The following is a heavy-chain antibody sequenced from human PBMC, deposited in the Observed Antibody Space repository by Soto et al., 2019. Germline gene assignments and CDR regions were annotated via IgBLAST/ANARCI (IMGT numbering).Heavy chain of an antibody. V-gene: IGHV3-53*01. D-gene: IGHD5-12*01. CDR1: GFTVSSNY. J-gene: IGHJ4*02. CDR2: IYSGDST. Sequence: EVQLVESGGGLIQPGGSLRLSCAASGFTVSSNYMSWVRQAPGKGLEWVSVIYSGDSTYYADSVKGRFTISRDNSKNTLYRQMNSLRAEDTAVYYCARGSPRWLQPFDYWGQGTLVTVSS. CDR3: ARGSPRWLQPFDY.